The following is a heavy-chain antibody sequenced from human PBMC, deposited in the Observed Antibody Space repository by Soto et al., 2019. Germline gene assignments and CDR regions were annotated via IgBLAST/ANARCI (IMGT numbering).Heavy chain of an antibody. J-gene: IGHJ4*02. CDR1: GFTFSDYY. D-gene: IGHD1-1*01. CDR2: SSNSGTFA. CDR3: ARSGDNFNVLDY. V-gene: IGHV3-11*06. Sequence: QVHLVESGGGLVKPGGSLTLSCAASGFTFSDYYMSWVRQAPGRGLEWISYSSNSGTFARYATSVKGRFSISRDNANNSLYLEMNSLRVEDTAVYYCARSGDNFNVLDYWGQGTPVTVSS.